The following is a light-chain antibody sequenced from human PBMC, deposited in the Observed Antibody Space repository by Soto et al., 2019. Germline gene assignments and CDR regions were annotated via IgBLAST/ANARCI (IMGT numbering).Light chain of an antibody. J-gene: IGLJ3*02. CDR1: SSDVGAYNY. V-gene: IGLV2-14*03. CDR2: DVT. Sequence: QSVLTQPASVSGSPGQSITISCIGTSSDVGAYNYVSWYQQHPGKAPKVMIYDVTNRPSGVSNRFSGSKSGNTASLTISGLQAEDEADYYCSSDTSSTIVFGGGTKLTVL. CDR3: SSDTSSTIV.